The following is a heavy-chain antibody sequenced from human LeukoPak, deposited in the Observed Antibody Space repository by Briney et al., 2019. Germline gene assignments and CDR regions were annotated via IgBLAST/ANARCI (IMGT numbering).Heavy chain of an antibody. Sequence: GASVKVSCKASGGTFSSYAISWVRQAPGQGLEWMGGIIPIFGTANYAQKFQGRVTITEDESTSSAYMELSSLRSEDTAVYYCAIGHGDYVGPHREDYWGQGTLVTVSS. CDR2: IIPIFGTA. V-gene: IGHV1-69*13. D-gene: IGHD4-17*01. J-gene: IGHJ4*02. CDR1: GGTFSSYA. CDR3: AIGHGDYVGPHREDY.